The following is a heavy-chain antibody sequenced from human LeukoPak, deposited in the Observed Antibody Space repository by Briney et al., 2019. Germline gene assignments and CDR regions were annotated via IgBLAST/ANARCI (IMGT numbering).Heavy chain of an antibody. CDR2: IWYDGSNK. CDR3: ARESYYGSGDYSFFDY. V-gene: IGHV3-33*01. D-gene: IGHD3-10*01. J-gene: IGHJ4*02. CDR1: GFTFSNYG. Sequence: PGGSLRLSCAASGFTFSNYGMHWVRQAPGKGLEWVAVIWYDGSNKYHADSVKGRFTISRDNSENTLYLQMNSLRAEDTAVYYCARESYYGSGDYSFFDYWGQGTLVTVSS.